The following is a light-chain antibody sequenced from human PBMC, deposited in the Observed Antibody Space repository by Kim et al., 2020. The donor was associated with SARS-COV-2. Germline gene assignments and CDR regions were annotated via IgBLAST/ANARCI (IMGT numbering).Light chain of an antibody. CDR1: SRDVGGYNY. Sequence: GQSITISCTGTSRDVGGYNYVSWYQHHPGKAPKLMIYDVSERPSGVSDRFSGSKSGNTASLTISGLQAEDEADYYCGSYTSSSTLIFGGGTQLTVL. J-gene: IGLJ2*01. V-gene: IGLV2-14*03. CDR2: DVS. CDR3: GSYTSSSTLI.